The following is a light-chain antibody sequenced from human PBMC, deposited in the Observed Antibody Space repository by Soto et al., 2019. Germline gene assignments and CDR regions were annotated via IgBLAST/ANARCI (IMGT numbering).Light chain of an antibody. J-gene: IGKJ3*01. CDR2: LGS. CDR1: QSLLHSNGYNY. Sequence: DIVMTQSPLSPPVTPGEPASISCRSSQSLLHSNGYNYLDWYLQKPGQSPQLLIYLGSNRASGVPDRFSGSGSGTDFTLKISRVEAEDVGVYYCMQALQTRVTFGPGTKVDIK. CDR3: MQALQTRVT. V-gene: IGKV2-28*01.